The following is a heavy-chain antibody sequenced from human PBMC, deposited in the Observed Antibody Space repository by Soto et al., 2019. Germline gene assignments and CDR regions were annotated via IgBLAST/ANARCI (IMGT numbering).Heavy chain of an antibody. CDR1: GFTFSSYA. CDR3: ARDKRDLRFLEWSYYFDY. CDR2: ISYDGSNK. V-gene: IGHV3-30-3*01. Sequence: GGSLRLSCAASGFTFSSYAMHWVRQAPGKGLEWVAVISYDGSNKYYADSVKGRFTISRDNSKNTLYLQLNSLRAEDTAVYYCARDKRDLRFLEWSYYFDYWGQGTLVPAPQ. D-gene: IGHD3-3*01. J-gene: IGHJ4*02.